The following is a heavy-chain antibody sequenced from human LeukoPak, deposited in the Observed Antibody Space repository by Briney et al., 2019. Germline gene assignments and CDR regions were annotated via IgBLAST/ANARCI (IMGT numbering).Heavy chain of an antibody. V-gene: IGHV3-66*02. CDR1: GFTVSSNC. Sequence: GGSLRLSCAASGFTVSSNCMAWVRQAPGKGLEWVSLTYTGGGTYYADSVEGRFTISRDNPKNTLFLQMNALRPEDTAVYYCARDRSYDTYYFYMDVWGKGTTVTVSS. J-gene: IGHJ6*03. CDR3: ARDRSYDTYYFYMDV. CDR2: TYTGGGT. D-gene: IGHD5-18*01.